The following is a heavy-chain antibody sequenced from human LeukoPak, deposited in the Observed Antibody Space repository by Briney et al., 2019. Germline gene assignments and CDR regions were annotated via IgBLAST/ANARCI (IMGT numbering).Heavy chain of an antibody. D-gene: IGHD6-13*01. CDR2: ISSSSSYI. CDR1: GFTFSSYS. Sequence: GGSLRLSCAASGFTFSSYSMNWVRQAPGKGLEWVSSISSSSSYIYYADSVKGRFTISRDNAKNSLYLQMNSLRAEDTAVYYCASGASSPARPDYWGQGTLVTVSS. V-gene: IGHV3-21*01. CDR3: ASGASSPARPDY. J-gene: IGHJ4*02.